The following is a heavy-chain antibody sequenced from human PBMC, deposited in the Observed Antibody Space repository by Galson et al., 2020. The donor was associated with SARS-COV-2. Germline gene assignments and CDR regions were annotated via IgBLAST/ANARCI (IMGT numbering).Heavy chain of an antibody. CDR2: ISSDGNSK. J-gene: IGHJ4*02. Sequence: GESLKISCAASGFTFSTYAMHWVRQAPGKGLEWVALISSDGNSKFYADSMKGRFTISRDNSKNTLYLQMNSLRAEDTAVNYCVRDLSTVQYYLPDYWGQGTLVTVSS. D-gene: IGHD4-4*01. CDR3: VRDLSTVQYYLPDY. CDR1: GFTFSTYA. V-gene: IGHV3-30*01.